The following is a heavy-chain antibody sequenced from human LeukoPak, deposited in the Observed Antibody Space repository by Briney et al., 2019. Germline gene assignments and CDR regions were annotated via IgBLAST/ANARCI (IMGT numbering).Heavy chain of an antibody. CDR2: IYPGDSDT. CDR1: GYSFTSYW. V-gene: IGHV5-51*01. Sequence: GASLQISCKGSGYSFTSYWIGWVRQMPGKGLEWMGIIYPGDSDTRYSPSFQGQVTISADKSIGTAYLQWSSLKASDTAMYYCASAVAGYEFDYWGQGTLVTVSS. D-gene: IGHD6-19*01. CDR3: ASAVAGYEFDY. J-gene: IGHJ4*02.